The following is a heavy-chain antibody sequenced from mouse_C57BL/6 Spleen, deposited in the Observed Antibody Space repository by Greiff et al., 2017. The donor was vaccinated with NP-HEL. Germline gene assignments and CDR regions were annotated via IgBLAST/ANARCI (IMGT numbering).Heavy chain of an antibody. V-gene: IGHV14-2*01. J-gene: IGHJ4*01. CDR3: ASLLRSGDYYAMDY. D-gene: IGHD1-2*01. CDR1: GFNITDYY. Sequence: VQLQQSGAELVKPGASVKLSCTASGFNITDYYMHWVKQRTEQGLEWIGRIDPEDGETKYAPKFQGKATITADTSSNTAYLQLSSLTSEDTAVYYCASLLRSGDYYAMDYWGQGTSVTVSS. CDR2: IDPEDGET.